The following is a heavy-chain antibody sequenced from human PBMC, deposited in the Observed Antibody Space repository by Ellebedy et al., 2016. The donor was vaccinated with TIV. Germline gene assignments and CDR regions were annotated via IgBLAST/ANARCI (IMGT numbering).Heavy chain of an antibody. D-gene: IGHD3-10*01. J-gene: IGHJ5*02. Sequence: AASVKVSCKASGYTFTGYYMHWVRQAPGQGLEWMGWINPNSGGTNYAQKFQGRVTMTRDTSISTAYMELSRLRSDDTAVYYCARAPGVRDNWFDPWGQGTLVTVSS. CDR3: ARAPGVRDNWFDP. V-gene: IGHV1-2*02. CDR1: GYTFTGYY. CDR2: INPNSGGT.